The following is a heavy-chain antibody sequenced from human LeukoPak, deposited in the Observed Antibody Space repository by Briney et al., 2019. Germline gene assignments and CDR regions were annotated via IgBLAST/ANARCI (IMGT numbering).Heavy chain of an antibody. CDR2: IKPDGSDE. CDR1: GFTFSSYW. CDR3: ARTSYDSCGYYLGDY. D-gene: IGHD3-22*01. J-gene: IGHJ4*02. V-gene: IGHV3-7*01. Sequence: PGGSLRLSCVVSGFTFSSYWMSWVRQAPGKGLEWVANIKPDGSDEYYVDSVKGRFTISRDNAKNSLHLQMNSLRAEDTAVYYCARTSYDSCGYYLGDYWGQGTLVTVSS.